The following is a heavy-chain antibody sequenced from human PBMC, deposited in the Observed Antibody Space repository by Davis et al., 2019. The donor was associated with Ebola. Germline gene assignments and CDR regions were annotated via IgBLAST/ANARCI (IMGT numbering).Heavy chain of an antibody. J-gene: IGHJ5*02. V-gene: IGHV3-33*01. CDR3: AREGYSSSRIFWFDP. D-gene: IGHD6-13*01. Sequence: GGSLRLSCAASGFTFSSYGMHWVRQAPGKGLEWVAVIWYDGSNKYYADSVKGRFTISRDNSKNTLYLQMNSLRAEDTAVYYCAREGYSSSRIFWFDPWGQGTLVTVSS. CDR1: GFTFSSYG. CDR2: IWYDGSNK.